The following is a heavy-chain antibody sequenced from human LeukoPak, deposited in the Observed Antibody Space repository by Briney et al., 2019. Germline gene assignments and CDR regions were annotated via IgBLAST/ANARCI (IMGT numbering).Heavy chain of an antibody. V-gene: IGHV3-48*03. J-gene: IGHJ4*02. CDR3: ARGIDDYYFDY. D-gene: IGHD2-21*02. CDR1: GFTFSSYE. Sequence: GGSLRLSCAASGFTFSSYEMNWVRQAPRKGLEWVSYISSSGSTIYYADSVKGRFTISRDNAKNSLYLQMNSLRAEDTAVYYCARGIDDYYFDYWGQGTLVTVSS. CDR2: ISSSGSTI.